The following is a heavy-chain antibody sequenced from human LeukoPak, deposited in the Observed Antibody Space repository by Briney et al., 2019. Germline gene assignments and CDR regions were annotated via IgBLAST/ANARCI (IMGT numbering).Heavy chain of an antibody. Sequence: ASVKVSCKVSGYTLTELSMHWVRQAPGKGLEWMGGFDPEDGETIYAQKLQGRVTMTTDTSTSTAYMELRSLRSDDTAVYYCARELRSEYSSFDYWGQGTLVTVSS. J-gene: IGHJ4*02. CDR3: ARELRSEYSSFDY. D-gene: IGHD6-6*01. V-gene: IGHV1-24*01. CDR2: FDPEDGET. CDR1: GYTLTELS.